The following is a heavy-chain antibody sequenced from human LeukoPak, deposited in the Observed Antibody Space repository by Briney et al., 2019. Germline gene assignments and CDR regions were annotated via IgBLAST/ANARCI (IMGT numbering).Heavy chain of an antibody. V-gene: IGHV6-1*01. Sequence: SQTLTLTCAISGDSVSSNSGSWSWIRQSPSRGPQWLGRIYYRSRWHYEYAVSVQNRISISPDTTKNQFSLQLNSMSPDDSAVYYCFSGGDWRFGWYFHDCVLGGVFIVSS. D-gene: IGHD6-25*01. J-gene: IGHJ2*01. CDR3: FSGGDWRFGWYFHD. CDR1: GDSVSSNSGS. CDR2: IYYRSRWHY.